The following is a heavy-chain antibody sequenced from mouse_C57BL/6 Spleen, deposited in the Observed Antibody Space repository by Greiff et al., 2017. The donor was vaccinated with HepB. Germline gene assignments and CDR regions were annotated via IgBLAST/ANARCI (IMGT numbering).Heavy chain of an antibody. CDR3: ARGGGYDYDRYFDV. D-gene: IGHD2-4*01. CDR1: GYAFSSYW. CDR2: IYPGDGDT. J-gene: IGHJ1*03. Sequence: LVESGAELVKPGASVKISCKASGYAFSSYWMNWVKQRPGKGLEWIGQIYPGDGDTNYNGKFKGKATLTADKSSSTAYMQLSSLTSEDSAVYFCARGGGYDYDRYFDVWGTGTTVTVSS. V-gene: IGHV1-80*01.